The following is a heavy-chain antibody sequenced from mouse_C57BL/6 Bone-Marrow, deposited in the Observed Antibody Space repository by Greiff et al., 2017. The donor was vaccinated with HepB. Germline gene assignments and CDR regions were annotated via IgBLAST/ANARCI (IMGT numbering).Heavy chain of an antibody. D-gene: IGHD2-2*01. CDR1: EYEFPSHD. V-gene: IGHV5-2*01. Sequence: EVKLVESGGGLVQPGESLKLSCESNEYEFPSHDMSWVRKTPEKRLELVAAINSDGGSTYYPDTMERRFIISRDNTKKTLYLQMSSLRSEDTALYYCARLWLRRGDYAMDYWGQGTSVTVSS. J-gene: IGHJ4*01. CDR2: INSDGGST. CDR3: ARLWLRRGDYAMDY.